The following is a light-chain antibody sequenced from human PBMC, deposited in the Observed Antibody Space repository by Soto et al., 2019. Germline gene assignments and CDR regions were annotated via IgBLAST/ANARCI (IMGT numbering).Light chain of an antibody. J-gene: IGKJ1*01. CDR1: QSIRSD. Sequence: DIQKTQSPSSLSASVGDRVTITCRASQSIRSDLNWYQQRPGKAPKLLIYTTSNLESGVPSRFSGSGSGTDFTLTISNLQPEDFATYFCQQGFSRPRTFGLGTTVEVK. CDR2: TTS. CDR3: QQGFSRPRT. V-gene: IGKV1-39*01.